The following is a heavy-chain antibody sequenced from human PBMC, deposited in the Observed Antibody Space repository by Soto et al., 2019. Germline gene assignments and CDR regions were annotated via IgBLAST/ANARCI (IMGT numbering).Heavy chain of an antibody. CDR3: ARAVGGGYCSSTSCYGTLADY. CDR2: ISAYNGNT. Sequence: ASVQVSCKASGYTFTSYGISWVRQAPGQGLEWMGWISAYNGNTNYAQKLQGRVTMTTDTSTSTAYMELRSLRSDDTAVYYCARAVGGGYCSSTSCYGTLADYWGQGTLVTVSS. V-gene: IGHV1-18*01. J-gene: IGHJ4*02. D-gene: IGHD2-2*01. CDR1: GYTFTSYG.